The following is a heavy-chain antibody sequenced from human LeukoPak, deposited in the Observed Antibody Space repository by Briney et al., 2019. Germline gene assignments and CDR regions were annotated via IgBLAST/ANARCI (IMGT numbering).Heavy chain of an antibody. Sequence: ASAKVSCMASGPTFNGYYMHWVRQGPGQGLERMGWMNPRGNARNYARKFQGRITMTGDTSNTAYMELSRLIPDATALYYCATSTGHKSAWGAFDIWGQGTMVIVSS. CDR2: MNPRGNAR. V-gene: IGHV1-2*02. J-gene: IGHJ3*02. CDR1: GPTFNGYY. D-gene: IGHD7-27*01. CDR3: ATSTGHKSAWGAFDI.